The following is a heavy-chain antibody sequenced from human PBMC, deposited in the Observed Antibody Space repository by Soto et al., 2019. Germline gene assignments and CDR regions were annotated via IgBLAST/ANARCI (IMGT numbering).Heavy chain of an antibody. V-gene: IGHV4-61*08. CDR2: IYYSGST. CDR3: ARDPIGYGGWLDP. D-gene: IGHD5-12*01. Sequence: PSETLSLTCTVSGGSISSGDYYWSWIRQPPGKGLEWIGYIYYSGSTNYNPSLKSRVTISVDTSKNQFSLKLSSVTAADTAVYYCARDPIGYGGWLDPWGQGTLVTVPS. J-gene: IGHJ5*02. CDR1: GGSISSGDYY.